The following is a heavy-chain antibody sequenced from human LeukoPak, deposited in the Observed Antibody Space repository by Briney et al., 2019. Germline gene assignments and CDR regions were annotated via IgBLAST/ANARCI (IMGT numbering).Heavy chain of an antibody. Sequence: PGASVKVSCKASGYTFTGYYMHWVRQAPGQGLEWMGWINPNSGGTNYAQKFQGRVTMTRDTSISTAYMELSRLRSDDTAVYYCARTNVAVALTNSFDIWGQGTMVTVSS. D-gene: IGHD6-19*01. CDR2: INPNSGGT. CDR3: ARTNVAVALTNSFDI. V-gene: IGHV1-2*02. J-gene: IGHJ3*02. CDR1: GYTFTGYY.